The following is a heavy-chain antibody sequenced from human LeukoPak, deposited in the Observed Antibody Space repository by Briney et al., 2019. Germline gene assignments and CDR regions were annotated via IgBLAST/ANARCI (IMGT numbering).Heavy chain of an antibody. CDR3: ARGDSSSRMMADY. Sequence: KPSETLSLTCTVSGGSISSYYWSWIRQPPGKGLEWIGYIYYSGSTNYNPSLKSRVTISVDTSKNQFSLKLSSVTAADTAVYYCARGDSSSRMMADYWGQGTLVTVSS. J-gene: IGHJ4*02. CDR2: IYYSGST. CDR1: GGSISSYY. D-gene: IGHD6-13*01. V-gene: IGHV4-59*12.